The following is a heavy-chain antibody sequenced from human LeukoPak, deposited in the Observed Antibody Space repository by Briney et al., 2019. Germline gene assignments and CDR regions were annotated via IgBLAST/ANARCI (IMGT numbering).Heavy chain of an antibody. Sequence: GGSLRLSCAASGLTVNSNYMNWVRQAPGKGLQWVSVIYSGGSTYYADSVKGRFTISRDISKNTVYLQMNSLRAEDTAVYYCARLRGLYSDTNRYQTALDCWGQGTLVTVSS. CDR1: GLTVNSNY. CDR3: ARLRGLYSDTNRYQTALDC. V-gene: IGHV3-53*01. J-gene: IGHJ4*02. CDR2: IYSGGST. D-gene: IGHD1-26*01.